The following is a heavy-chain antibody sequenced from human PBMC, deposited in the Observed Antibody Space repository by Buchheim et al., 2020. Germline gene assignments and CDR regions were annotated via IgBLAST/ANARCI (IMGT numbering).Heavy chain of an antibody. D-gene: IGHD2-2*03. CDR1: GFTFSSYE. CDR3: ARVDIGHYYYYYMDV. V-gene: IGHV3-48*03. J-gene: IGHJ6*03. Sequence: EVQLVESGGGLVQPGGSLRLSCAASGFTFSSYEMNWVRQAPGKGLEWVSYISSSCSTIYYADSVKGRFTISRDNAKNSLYLQMNSLRAEDTAVYYCARVDIGHYYYYYMDVWGKGTT. CDR2: ISSSCSTI.